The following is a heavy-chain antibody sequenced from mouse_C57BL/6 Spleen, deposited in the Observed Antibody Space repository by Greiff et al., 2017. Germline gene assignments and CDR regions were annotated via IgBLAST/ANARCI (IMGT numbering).Heavy chain of an antibody. J-gene: IGHJ4*01. CDR3: APAYWYAMDY. Sequence: QVQLQQSGAELMKPGASVKLSCKATGYTFSGYWIEWVKQRPGHGLEWIGEFLPGSGSTTYNEKFKGKATFTEDTSSNTAYMQLSSLTTEDTAIYYCAPAYWYAMDYWGQGTSVTVSS. V-gene: IGHV1-9*01. CDR2: FLPGSGST. D-gene: IGHD2-10*01. CDR1: GYTFSGYW.